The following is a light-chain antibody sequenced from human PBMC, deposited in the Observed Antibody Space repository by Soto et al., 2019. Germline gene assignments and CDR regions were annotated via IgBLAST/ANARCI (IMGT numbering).Light chain of an antibody. CDR1: XXXIGAYDY. CDR3: NSYAGSDNFVV. Sequence: QSVLTQTPSXSXXPGQSVXXSCAXXXXXIGAYDYVSWYQQHPGRAPKLLISDVSERPSGVPDRFSGSKSGNTASLTVSGLRAEDEADYYCNSYAGSDNFVVFGTGTKVTV. V-gene: IGLV2-8*01. CDR2: DVS. J-gene: IGLJ1*01.